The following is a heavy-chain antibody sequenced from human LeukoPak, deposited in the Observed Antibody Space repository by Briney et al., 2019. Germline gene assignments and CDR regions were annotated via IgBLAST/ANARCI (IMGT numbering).Heavy chain of an antibody. CDR3: AKDIGSGRVMDV. CDR2: ISWNSGSI. Sequence: GGSLRLSCAASGFTFDDYAMHWVRQAPGKGLEWVSGISWNSGSIGYADSVKGRFTISRDNAKNSLYLQMNSLRAEDTALYYCAKDIGSGRVMDVWGQGTTVTVSS. V-gene: IGHV3-9*01. J-gene: IGHJ6*02. CDR1: GFTFDDYA. D-gene: IGHD3-10*01.